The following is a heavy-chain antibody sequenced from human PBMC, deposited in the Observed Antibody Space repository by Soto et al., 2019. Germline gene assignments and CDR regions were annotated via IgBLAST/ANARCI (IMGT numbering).Heavy chain of an antibody. V-gene: IGHV3-30*03. CDR2: ISDDGVSK. D-gene: IGHD3-10*01. CDR3: ARAYYFGSGTSYTLYY. Sequence: PGGSLRLSCVASGFTFSNYGMHWVRQAPGKGLEWVAVISDDGVSKYYADSMQGRFTISRDNSESAVFLQMNSLRPDDTALYFCARAYYFGSGTSYTLYYWGQGTQVTVSS. CDR1: GFTFSNYG. J-gene: IGHJ4*02.